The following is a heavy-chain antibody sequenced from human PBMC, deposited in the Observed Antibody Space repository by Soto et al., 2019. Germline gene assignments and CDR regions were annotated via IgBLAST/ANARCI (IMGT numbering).Heavy chain of an antibody. J-gene: IGHJ6*03. CDR3: ARLDYGDYYYYYMDV. V-gene: IGHV4-59*08. D-gene: IGHD4-17*01. CDR2: IYYSGST. CDR1: GGSISSYY. Sequence: PSETLSLTCTVSGGSISSYYWSWIRQPPGKGLEWIGYIYYSGSTNSNPSLKSRVTISVDTSKNQFSLKLSSVTAADTAVYYCARLDYGDYYYYYMDVWGKGTTVTVS.